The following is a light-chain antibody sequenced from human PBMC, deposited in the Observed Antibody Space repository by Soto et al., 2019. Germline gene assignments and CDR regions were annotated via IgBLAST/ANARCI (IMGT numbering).Light chain of an antibody. Sequence: QSVLTQPRSVSGSPGQSVTLSCTGTSSDVGGYNYVSWYQQHPGKAPKLIIYDVLKRPSGVPDRFSGSKSDNTASLTISGLQAEDEADYYCCSYAGSYTGVFGGGTKLTVL. V-gene: IGLV2-11*01. CDR2: DVL. J-gene: IGLJ3*02. CDR3: CSYAGSYTGV. CDR1: SSDVGGYNY.